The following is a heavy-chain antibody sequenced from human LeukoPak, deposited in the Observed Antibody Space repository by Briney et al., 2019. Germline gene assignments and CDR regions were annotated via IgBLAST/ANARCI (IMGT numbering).Heavy chain of an antibody. V-gene: IGHV4-59*01. CDR1: GASLSSYY. CDR2: ISDTGKT. Sequence: SETLSLTCNVSGASLSSYYWDWLRQSPGRGLEWIGYISDTGKTDSNPSLKSRVTISLATSKNQFSLRLTSVTAADSAVYFCATGYYEPFATWGPGIMVSDSS. CDR3: ATGYYEPFAT. J-gene: IGHJ5*02. D-gene: IGHD3-22*01.